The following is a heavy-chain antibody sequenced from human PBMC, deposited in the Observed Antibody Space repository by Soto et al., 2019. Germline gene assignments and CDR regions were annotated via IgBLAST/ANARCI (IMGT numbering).Heavy chain of an antibody. CDR3: AHRDTILGDYYSYSGMDV. Sequence: QITLKASGPTLVKPTQTLTLTCTFSGFSLSTSGVGVGWIRQPPGKALEWLALIYWNDDKRYSPSLPIRLTITKDTTKNQVVLTMTNMDPVDTATYYFAHRDTILGDYYSYSGMDVWGQGTTVTVSS. V-gene: IGHV2-5*01. J-gene: IGHJ6*02. D-gene: IGHD3-3*01. CDR2: IYWNDDK. CDR1: GFSLSTSGVG.